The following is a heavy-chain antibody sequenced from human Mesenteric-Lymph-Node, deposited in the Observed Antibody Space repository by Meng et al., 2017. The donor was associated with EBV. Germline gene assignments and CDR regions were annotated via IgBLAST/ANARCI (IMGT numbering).Heavy chain of an antibody. V-gene: IGHV5-51*01. J-gene: IGHJ4*02. Sequence: PGQSLQTCSCGSVSLFTPSSISFFLPPPLSGLLFFSLIYPGDSDTRYSPSFQGQVTISADKSISTAYLQWSSLKASDTAMYYCARQQGNSGGDYWGQGTLVTVSS. CDR1: VSLFTPSS. D-gene: IGHD4-23*01. CDR2: IYPGDSDT. CDR3: ARQQGNSGGDY.